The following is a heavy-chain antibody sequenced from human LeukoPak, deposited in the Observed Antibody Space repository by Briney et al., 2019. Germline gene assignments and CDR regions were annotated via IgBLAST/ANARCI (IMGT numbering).Heavy chain of an antibody. D-gene: IGHD1-26*01. J-gene: IGHJ3*02. CDR1: GGTFSSYA. Sequence: GASVKVSCKASGGTFSSYAISWVRQAPGQGLEWMGRIIPILGIANYAQKFQGRVTITADKSTSTAYMELSSLRSEDTAVYYCARMTDSGSYPHEELFDIWGQGTMVTVSS. CDR2: IIPILGIA. V-gene: IGHV1-69*04. CDR3: ARMTDSGSYPHEELFDI.